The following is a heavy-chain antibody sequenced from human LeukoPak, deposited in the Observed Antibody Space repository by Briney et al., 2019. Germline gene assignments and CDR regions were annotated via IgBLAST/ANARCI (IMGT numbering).Heavy chain of an antibody. CDR1: GFTFSSSW. J-gene: IGHJ4*02. Sequence: GGSLRLSCAASGFTFSSSWMSWVRQAPGKGLEWVAHIKQDGSDKYYVDSVKGRFTISRDNAKNSLYLQLNSLTVEDTAMYYCARHRSGSNYTYWGQGTLVTVSS. CDR2: IKQDGSDK. D-gene: IGHD3-10*01. CDR3: ARHRSGSNYTY. V-gene: IGHV3-7*01.